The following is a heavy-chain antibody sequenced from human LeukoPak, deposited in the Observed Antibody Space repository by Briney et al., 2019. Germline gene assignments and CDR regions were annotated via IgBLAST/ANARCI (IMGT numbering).Heavy chain of an antibody. CDR2: ISYDGSYK. Sequence: GGSLRLSCAASGFNLSAYGMHWVRQAPGKGPEWVIVISYDGSYKYYADSVRGRFTISRDNSKNTLYLQMKNLRPEDTAVYYCARDFGILSGYADYWGQGTLVTVSS. CDR1: GFNLSAYG. J-gene: IGHJ4*02. D-gene: IGHD3-3*01. CDR3: ARDFGILSGYADY. V-gene: IGHV3-30*03.